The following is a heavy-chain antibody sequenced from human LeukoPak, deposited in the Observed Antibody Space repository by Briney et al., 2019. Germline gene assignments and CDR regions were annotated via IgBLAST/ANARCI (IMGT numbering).Heavy chain of an antibody. CDR1: GGSFSGYH. D-gene: IGHD2-2*01. Sequence: PSETLSLTCAVYGGSFSGYHWSWIRQPPGKGLEWIGEINHSGSTNYNPSLKSRVTISVDTSKNQFSLKLSSVTTADTAVYYCARGRTGYCSSTSCREAFDIWGQGTMVTVSS. J-gene: IGHJ3*02. CDR2: INHSGST. V-gene: IGHV4-34*01. CDR3: ARGRTGYCSSTSCREAFDI.